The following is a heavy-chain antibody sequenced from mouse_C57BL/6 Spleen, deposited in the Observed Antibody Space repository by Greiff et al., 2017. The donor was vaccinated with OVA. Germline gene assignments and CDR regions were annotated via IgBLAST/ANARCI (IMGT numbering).Heavy chain of an antibody. CDR3: ARRDWYGFAD. CDR1: GFTFSSYT. D-gene: IGHD2-14*01. CDR2: ISGGGGNT. Sequence: DVQLVESGGGLVKPGGSLKLSCAASGFTFSSYTMSWVRQTPEKRLEWVATISGGGGNTYYPDSVKGRFTISRDNAKNTLYLQRSSLRSEDTALYYCARRDWYGFADEGKGTLVTVAA. J-gene: IGHJ3*01. V-gene: IGHV5-9*01.